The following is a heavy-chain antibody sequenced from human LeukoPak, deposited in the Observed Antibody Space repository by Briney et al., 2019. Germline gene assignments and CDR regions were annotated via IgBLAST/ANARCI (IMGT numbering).Heavy chain of an antibody. D-gene: IGHD1-7*01. Sequence: PSETLSLTCTVSGGSISSYYWSWIRQPPGKGLEWIGEINHSGSTNYNPSLKSRVTISVDTSKNQFSLKLSSVTAADTAVYYCARGFNWNSPRYFDYWGQGTLVTVSS. V-gene: IGHV4-34*01. CDR3: ARGFNWNSPRYFDY. J-gene: IGHJ4*02. CDR2: INHSGST. CDR1: GGSISSYY.